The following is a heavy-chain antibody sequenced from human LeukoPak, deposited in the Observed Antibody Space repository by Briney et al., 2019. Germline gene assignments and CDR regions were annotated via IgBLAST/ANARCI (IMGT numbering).Heavy chain of an antibody. Sequence: PGRSLRLSCAASGFTFSSYAMHWVRQAPGKGLEWVAVISYDGSNKYYADSVKGRFTISRDNSKNTLYLQMNSLRAEDTAVYYCARGIAMAGPPFDYWGQGTLVTVSS. V-gene: IGHV3-30-3*01. CDR3: ARGIAMAGPPFDY. CDR1: GFTFSSYA. D-gene: IGHD6-19*01. J-gene: IGHJ4*02. CDR2: ISYDGSNK.